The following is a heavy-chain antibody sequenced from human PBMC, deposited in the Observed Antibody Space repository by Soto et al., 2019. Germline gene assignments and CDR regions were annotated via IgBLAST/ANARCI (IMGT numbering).Heavy chain of an antibody. CDR1: GFSFSTSA. CDR2: ISSGGDRT. CDR3: ATQYFRGTTGTT. D-gene: IGHD1-1*01. Sequence: EVQLLESGGGLVQPGGSLRLSCAASGFSFSTSAMGWVRQAPERVLEWLSLISSGGDRTYYAIPVQGRFTISRDNSKNTLHLQVNSLRAEDTAVYYCATQYFRGTTGTTWGQGTLVTVSS. J-gene: IGHJ4*02. V-gene: IGHV3-23*01.